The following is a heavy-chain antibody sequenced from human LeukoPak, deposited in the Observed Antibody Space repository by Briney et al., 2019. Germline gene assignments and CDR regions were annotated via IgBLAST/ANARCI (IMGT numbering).Heavy chain of an antibody. V-gene: IGHV3-23*01. D-gene: IGHD3-10*01. Sequence: GGSLRLSCAASDFSFITYAMSWVRQAPGKGLEWVSTISGVGDATYYADSVKGRLTISRDNSKNTLYLQMNSLRVEDTAVYYCARDSSMLRGPLVIYYFDFWGQGTLVTVSS. CDR1: DFSFITYA. CDR2: ISGVGDAT. J-gene: IGHJ4*02. CDR3: ARDSSMLRGPLVIYYFDF.